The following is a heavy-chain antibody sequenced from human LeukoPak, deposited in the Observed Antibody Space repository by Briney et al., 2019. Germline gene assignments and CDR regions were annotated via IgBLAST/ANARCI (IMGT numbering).Heavy chain of an antibody. D-gene: IGHD3-10*01. Sequence: PGGSLRLSCAASGFTFGSYWMSWVRQAPGKGLEWVANIKQDGSEKNYLDSVKGRFTISRDNAKNSLYLQMNSLRAEDTAVYYCAGQGVPDYWGQGTLVTVSS. J-gene: IGHJ4*02. CDR1: GFTFGSYW. CDR3: AGQGVPDY. CDR2: IKQDGSEK. V-gene: IGHV3-7*01.